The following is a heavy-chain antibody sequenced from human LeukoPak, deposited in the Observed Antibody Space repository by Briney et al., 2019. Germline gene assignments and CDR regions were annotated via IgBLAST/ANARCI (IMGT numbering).Heavy chain of an antibody. V-gene: IGHV3-21*01. D-gene: IGHD6-19*01. CDR2: ISSSSSYI. CDR3: ARGDSNGWYFDC. Sequence: GGSLRLSCAASGFTFSSYSMNWVRQAPGKGLEWVSSISSSSSYIYYADSVKGRFTISRDNAKNSLYLQMNSLRAEDTAVYYCARGDSNGWYFDCWGQGTLVTVSS. CDR1: GFTFSSYS. J-gene: IGHJ4*02.